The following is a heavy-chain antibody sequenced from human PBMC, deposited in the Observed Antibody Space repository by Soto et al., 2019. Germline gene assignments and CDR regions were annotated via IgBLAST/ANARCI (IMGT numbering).Heavy chain of an antibody. CDR3: ARDLTYYDFWSGYYRGGWYLSWYMDV. D-gene: IGHD3-3*01. V-gene: IGHV3-48*01. Sequence: PGGSLRLSCAASGFTFSSYSMNWVRQAPGKGLEWVSYISSSSSTIYYADSVKGRFTISRDNAKNSLYLQMNSLRAEDTAVYYCARDLTYYDFWSGYYRGGWYLSWYMDVWGKGTTVTVSS. J-gene: IGHJ6*03. CDR1: GFTFSSYS. CDR2: ISSSSSTI.